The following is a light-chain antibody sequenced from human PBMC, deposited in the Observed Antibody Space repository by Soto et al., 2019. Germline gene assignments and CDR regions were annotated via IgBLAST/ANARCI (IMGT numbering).Light chain of an antibody. V-gene: IGKV1-8*01. CDR1: QVISSY. CDR2: AAS. Sequence: AIRMTQSPSSFSASTGYRFTITCRASQVISSYLSWYQQKPVKAPKLLIYAASTLQSGVPSRFSGSGSGTDFTLTISCLQSEDFATYYCQQYYSYPPITFGQGTRLEIK. CDR3: QQYYSYPPIT. J-gene: IGKJ5*01.